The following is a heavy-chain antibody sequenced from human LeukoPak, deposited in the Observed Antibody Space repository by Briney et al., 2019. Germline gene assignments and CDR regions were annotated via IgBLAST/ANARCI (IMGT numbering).Heavy chain of an antibody. Sequence: SETLSLTCTVSGGSISSGSYYWSWIRQPAGKGLEWIGHIYYSGSTNYNPSLKSRVTISVDTSKNQFSLKLRSVTAADTAVYYCARLKSRLAAIDIWGQGTMVTVSS. J-gene: IGHJ3*02. CDR1: GGSISSGSYY. D-gene: IGHD3-9*01. CDR3: ARLKSRLAAIDI. V-gene: IGHV4-61*09. CDR2: IYYSGST.